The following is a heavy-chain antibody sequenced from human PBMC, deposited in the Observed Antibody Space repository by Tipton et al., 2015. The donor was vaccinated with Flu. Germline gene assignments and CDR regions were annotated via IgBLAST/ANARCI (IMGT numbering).Heavy chain of an antibody. CDR2: IFHSGTT. Sequence: TLSLTCSVSGYSIRSAYYWGWVRRPPGKGLEWIGTIFHSGTTYYNPSLKSRVTISADTWKTQFSLKLGSVTAADTAVYYCARLTYYYGSGTSDCWGQGTLLTVSS. D-gene: IGHD3-10*01. J-gene: IGHJ4*02. CDR1: GYSIRSAYY. V-gene: IGHV4-38-2*01. CDR3: ARLTYYYGSGTSDC.